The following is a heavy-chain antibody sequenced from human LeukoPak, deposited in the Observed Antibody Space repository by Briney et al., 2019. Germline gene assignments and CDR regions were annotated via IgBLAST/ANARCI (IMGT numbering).Heavy chain of an antibody. CDR1: GGSISSSSYY. J-gene: IGHJ5*02. V-gene: IGHV4-39*07. Sequence: SKTLSLTCTVSGGSISSSSYYWGWIRQPPGRGLEWIGSIYYSGSTYYNPSLKSRVTISVDTSKNQFSLKLSSVTAADTAVYYCARAYCGGGSCYHSRGWFDPWGQGTLVTVSS. CDR3: ARAYCGGGSCYHSRGWFDP. CDR2: IYYSGST. D-gene: IGHD2-15*01.